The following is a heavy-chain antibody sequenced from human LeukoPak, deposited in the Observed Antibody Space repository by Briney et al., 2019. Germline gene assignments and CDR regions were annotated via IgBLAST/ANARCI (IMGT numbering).Heavy chain of an antibody. Sequence: PGGSLRLSCAASRFTFNNYAVMWVRQAQGQGLEWVSAITGGGRTYYADSVKGRFTISRDNSKNTLYLQMNRLRAEDTARYFCARDPNGDYIGAFDFLGQGTVVTVSS. CDR1: RFTFNNYA. CDR2: ITGGGRT. V-gene: IGHV3-23*01. D-gene: IGHD4-17*01. CDR3: ARDPNGDYIGAFDF. J-gene: IGHJ3*01.